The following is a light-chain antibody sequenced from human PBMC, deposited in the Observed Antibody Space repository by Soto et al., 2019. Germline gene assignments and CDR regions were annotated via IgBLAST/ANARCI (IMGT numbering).Light chain of an antibody. V-gene: IGKV3-20*01. Sequence: EIVMTHSPATLSVSPGEIATLSCRASQSINSNLAWYQQKPGQAPRLLIFGVSNRATGIPDRFSGSGSGTDFTLTISRLEPEDFAVYYCGQFVSAPPRTFGQGTKVDIK. CDR3: GQFVSAPPRT. CDR1: QSINSN. CDR2: GVS. J-gene: IGKJ1*01.